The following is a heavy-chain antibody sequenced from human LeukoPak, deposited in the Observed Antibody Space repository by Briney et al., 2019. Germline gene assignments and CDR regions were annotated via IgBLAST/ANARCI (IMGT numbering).Heavy chain of an antibody. CDR2: INHSGST. D-gene: IGHD3-10*01. CDR1: GGSFSGYH. J-gene: IGHJ3*02. CDR3: ARALYYYGSGSYGAFDAFDI. V-gene: IGHV4-34*01. Sequence: SETLSLTCAVYGGSFSGYHWSWIRQPPGKGLEWIGEINHSGSTNYNPSLKSRVTISVDTSKNQFSLKLSSVTAADTAVYYCARALYYYGSGSYGAFDAFDIWGQGTMVTVSS.